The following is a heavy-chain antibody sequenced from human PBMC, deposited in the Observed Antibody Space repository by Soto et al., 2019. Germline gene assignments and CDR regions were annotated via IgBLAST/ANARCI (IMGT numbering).Heavy chain of an antibody. CDR2: ISTYSGDT. Sequence: QVHLVQSGVEVKTPGASVKVSCQASGYTFFTYDISWVRQAPGQGLEWMGWISTYSGDTKYAQKFQGRVTMTTATSTTTAYLERRSLRSDDTAVYYCARHHGPTTSENWFDHWGQGTLVTVSS. CDR3: ARHHGPTTSENWFDH. D-gene: IGHD5-12*01. V-gene: IGHV1-18*01. J-gene: IGHJ5*02. CDR1: GYTFFTYD.